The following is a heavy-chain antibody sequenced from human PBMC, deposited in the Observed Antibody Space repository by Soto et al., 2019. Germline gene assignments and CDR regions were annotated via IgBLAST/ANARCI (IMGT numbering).Heavy chain of an antibody. D-gene: IGHD2-8*02. J-gene: IGHJ2*01. V-gene: IGHV3-11*04. CDR1: GFTFGDHY. Sequence: TGGPLRLSCAAAGFTFGDHYMRWIRQTPGKGLEWVSYLTPSGHATEYADSVRGRFTISRDNNKNSLYLQMNSLRTEDSAVYYCARDSKEGYSTAQRYFDLWGRGTLVTVS. CDR3: ARDSKEGYSTAQRYFDL. CDR2: LTPSGHAT.